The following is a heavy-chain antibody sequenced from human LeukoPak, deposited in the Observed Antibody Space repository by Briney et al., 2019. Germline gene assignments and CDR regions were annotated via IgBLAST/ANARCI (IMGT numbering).Heavy chain of an antibody. CDR2: IYHSGST. J-gene: IGHJ4*02. CDR3: ARGGDGYNEPFDY. D-gene: IGHD5-24*01. Sequence: TLSLTCAVSGGSISSGGYSWSWIRQPPGKGLEWIGYIYHSGSTYYNPSLKSRVTISVDRSKNQFSLKLSSVTAADTAVYYCARGGDGYNEPFDYWGQGTLVTVSS. V-gene: IGHV4-30-2*01. CDR1: GGSISSGGYS.